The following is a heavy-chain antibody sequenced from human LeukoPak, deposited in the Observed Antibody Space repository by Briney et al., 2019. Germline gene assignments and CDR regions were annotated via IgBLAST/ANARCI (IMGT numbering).Heavy chain of an antibody. CDR3: ARVLDYGVSPAVDY. D-gene: IGHD4-17*01. CDR1: GFTFSSYA. CDR2: INHSGST. J-gene: IGHJ4*02. Sequence: PGGSLRLSCAASGFTFSSYAMHWIRQPPGKGLEWIGEINHSGSTNYNPSLKSRVTISVDTSKNQFSLKLSSVTAADTAVYYCARVLDYGVSPAVDYWGQGTLVTVSS. V-gene: IGHV4-34*01.